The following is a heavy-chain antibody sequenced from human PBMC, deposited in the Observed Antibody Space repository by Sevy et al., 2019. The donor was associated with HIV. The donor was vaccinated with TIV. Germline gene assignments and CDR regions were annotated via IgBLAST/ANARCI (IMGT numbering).Heavy chain of an antibody. CDR1: GGSVSSDNYY. J-gene: IGHJ5*02. V-gene: IGHV4-31*11. CDR3: AREAGYCSNGVCYTGWFDP. D-gene: IGHD2-8*01. Sequence: SETLSLTSAVSGGSVSSDNYYWTWIRQHPGKGLEWIGYIYHLGSTSSNPSLKSRVTISVDTSKNQFSLKLRSVTAADTAVYFCAREAGYCSNGVCYTGWFDPWGQGTLVTVSS. CDR2: IYHLGST.